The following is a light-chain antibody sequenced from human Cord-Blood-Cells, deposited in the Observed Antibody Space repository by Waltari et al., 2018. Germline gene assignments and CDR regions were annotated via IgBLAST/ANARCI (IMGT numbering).Light chain of an antibody. J-gene: IGLJ1*01. CDR1: SSDVGRYNL. Sequence: QSALTQPASVSGSPGQSITISCTGTSSDVGRYNLVSWYQQHPGKAPKLMIYEVSKRPSGFSNRFSGSKSGNTASLTISGIQAEDEADYYCCSYAGSSTYVCGTGTKVTVL. V-gene: IGLV2-23*02. CDR3: CSYAGSSTYV. CDR2: EVS.